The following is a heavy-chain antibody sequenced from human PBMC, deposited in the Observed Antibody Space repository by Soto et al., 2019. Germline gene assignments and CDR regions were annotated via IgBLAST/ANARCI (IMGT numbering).Heavy chain of an antibody. CDR1: GYTFTNYA. V-gene: IGHV1-18*01. D-gene: IGHD4-17*01. CDR3: ARAGDFLYYFDY. Sequence: QVQLVQSGAELKKPGASVKVSCKTSGYTFTNYAISWVRQAPGQGRAWMGWISAFNGNTNYAQRLQGRVTMTTDTSTRTAYMELRRLRSDDTAVYYCARAGDFLYYFDYWGRGTLVTVSS. J-gene: IGHJ4*02. CDR2: ISAFNGNT.